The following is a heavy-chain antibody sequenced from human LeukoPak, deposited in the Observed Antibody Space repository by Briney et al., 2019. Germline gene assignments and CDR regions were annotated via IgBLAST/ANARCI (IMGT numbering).Heavy chain of an antibody. J-gene: IGHJ3*01. D-gene: IGHD4-23*01. CDR3: ARDMSTRVTPISYAFDV. CDR1: ENTFTNYY. CDR2: INPNGDLT. Sequence: WASVKVSCKASENTFTNYYMHWVRRAPGQGLEWLGIINPNGDLTNYAQTFQGRVTMTRDTSTTTLYMELSSLRSEDTAVYYCARDMSTRVTPISYAFDVWGQGTMVTVSS. V-gene: IGHV1-46*01.